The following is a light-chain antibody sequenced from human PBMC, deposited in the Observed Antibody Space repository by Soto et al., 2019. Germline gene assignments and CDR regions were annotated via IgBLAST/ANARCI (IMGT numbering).Light chain of an antibody. Sequence: NFMLTQPHSASESPGQTVTISCTRSSGSIANNYVQWYQQRPGSAPTTLIYENKLRPSWGPRRFSGSTDASSKSASLTISVLQTEDEADYYCQSYDADFVVFGGGTKLTVL. V-gene: IGLV6-57*03. CDR1: SGSIANNY. J-gene: IGLJ2*01. CDR2: ENK. CDR3: QSYDADFVV.